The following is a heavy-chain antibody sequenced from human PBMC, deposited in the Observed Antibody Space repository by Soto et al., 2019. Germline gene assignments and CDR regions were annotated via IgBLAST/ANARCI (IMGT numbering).Heavy chain of an antibody. Sequence: GGSLRLSCAASGFTFSSYGMHWVRQAPGKGLEWVAVIWYDGSNKYYADSVKGRFTISRDNSKNTLYLQMNSLRAEDTAVYYCAREVPGVAADFDYWGQGTLVTVSS. CDR1: GFTFSSYG. CDR3: AREVPGVAADFDY. J-gene: IGHJ4*02. CDR2: IWYDGSNK. D-gene: IGHD6-13*01. V-gene: IGHV3-33*01.